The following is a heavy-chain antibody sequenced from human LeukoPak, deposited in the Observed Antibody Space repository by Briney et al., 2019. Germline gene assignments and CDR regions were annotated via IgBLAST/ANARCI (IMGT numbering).Heavy chain of an antibody. J-gene: IGHJ5*02. CDR2: ITSRGDYI. D-gene: IGHD3-3*01. V-gene: IGHV3-21*01. Sequence: PGGSLRLSCVASGFRFSDYGMSWVRQAPGKGLEWVSGITSRGDYIYYVDSVKGRFTISRDNAKNSLYLQMNSLRAEDTAVYYCARGGGSGYYTPQKWFDPWGQGTLVTVSS. CDR1: GFRFSDYG. CDR3: ARGGGSGYYTPQKWFDP.